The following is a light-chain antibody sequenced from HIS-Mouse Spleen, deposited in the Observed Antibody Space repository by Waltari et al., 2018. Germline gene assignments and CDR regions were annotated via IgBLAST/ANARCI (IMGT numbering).Light chain of an antibody. CDR2: EDS. J-gene: IGLJ2*01. CDR3: YSTDSSGNHRV. Sequence: SYELTQPPSVSVSPGQTARITCSVDVLPKKYAYWYQQKSGQAPVLVIYEDSKRPPGIPERFSGSSSGTMATLTISGAQVEDEADYYCYSTDSSGNHRVFGGGTKLTVL. V-gene: IGLV3-10*01. CDR1: VLPKKY.